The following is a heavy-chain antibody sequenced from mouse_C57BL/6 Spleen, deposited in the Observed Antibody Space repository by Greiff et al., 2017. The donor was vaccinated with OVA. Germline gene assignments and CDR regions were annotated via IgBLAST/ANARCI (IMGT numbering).Heavy chain of an antibody. D-gene: IGHD2-3*01. V-gene: IGHV10-3*01. CDR1: GFTFTTYA. Sequence: GGGLVQPKGSLKLSCAASGFTFTTYAMHWVRQAPGKGLEWVARIRSKSSNYATYYADSVKDRFTISRDDSQSMLYLQMNNLKTEDTAMYYCVAGDDGYYYFDYWGQGTTLTVSS. CDR2: IRSKSSNYAT. J-gene: IGHJ2*01. CDR3: VAGDDGYYYFDY.